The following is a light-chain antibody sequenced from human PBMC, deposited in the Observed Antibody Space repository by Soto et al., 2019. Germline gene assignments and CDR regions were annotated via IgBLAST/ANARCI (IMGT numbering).Light chain of an antibody. CDR1: QSISSTF. V-gene: IGKV3-20*01. CDR3: QQYYSSWT. J-gene: IGKJ1*01. Sequence: EIVLTQSPGTLSLSPGERVTLSCRASQSISSTFLAWYQHKPGQAPRVIIYGASRRATGIPDRFSGSGSGTDFTLTISRLEPADFALYYCQQYYSSWTFGQGTKVE. CDR2: GAS.